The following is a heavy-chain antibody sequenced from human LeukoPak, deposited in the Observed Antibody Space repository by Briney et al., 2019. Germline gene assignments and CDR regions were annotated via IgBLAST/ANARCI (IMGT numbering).Heavy chain of an antibody. CDR3: ARDLPDYDILIGLNYYMDV. CDR2: INPNSGGT. V-gene: IGHV1-2*02. CDR1: GYTFTGYY. J-gene: IGHJ6*03. Sequence: ASVKVSCKASGYTFTGYYMHWVRQAPGQGLEWMGWINPNSGGTNYAQKFQGRVTMTRDTSISTAYMELSRLRSDDTAVYYCARDLPDYDILIGLNYYMDVWGKGTTVTISS. D-gene: IGHD3-9*01.